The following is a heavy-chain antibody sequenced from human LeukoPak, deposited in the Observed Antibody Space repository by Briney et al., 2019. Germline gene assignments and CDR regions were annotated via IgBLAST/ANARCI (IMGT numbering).Heavy chain of an antibody. CDR3: AHLADFWSGYFYFDY. J-gene: IGHJ4*02. CDR1: GFSLSTSGVG. Sequence: SGPTLVNPTQTFTLTCSFSGFSLSTSGVGVGWIRQPPGKALEWLALIYWNDGKRYSPSLKSRLTITKDTSKNQVVLTMTNMDPVDTATYYCAHLADFWSGYFYFDYWGQGTLVTVSS. V-gene: IGHV2-5*01. CDR2: IYWNDGK. D-gene: IGHD3-3*01.